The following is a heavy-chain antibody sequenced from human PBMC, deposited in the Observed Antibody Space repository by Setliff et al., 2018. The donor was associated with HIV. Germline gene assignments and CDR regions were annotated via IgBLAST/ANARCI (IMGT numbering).Heavy chain of an antibody. CDR3: AKDIPGPAINSGRIKNWFDP. CDR1: GFTFNTYG. J-gene: IGHJ5*02. CDR2: IRYTGSNK. Sequence: PGGSLRLSCVVSGFTFNTYGMHWVRQAPGKGLEWVAFIRYTGSNKYYADSVKGRFTISRDSSKNTLYLQMNSLRSEDTAVYYCAKDIPGPAINSGRIKNWFDPWGEGTLVTVSS. D-gene: IGHD6-19*01. V-gene: IGHV3-30*02.